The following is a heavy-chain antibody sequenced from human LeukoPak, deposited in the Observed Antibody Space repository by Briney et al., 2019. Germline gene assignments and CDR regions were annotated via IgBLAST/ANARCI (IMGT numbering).Heavy chain of an antibody. D-gene: IGHD1-26*01. CDR2: ISHDGSRQ. V-gene: IGHV3-30*18. CDR1: GFIFSDYG. CDR3: AKDRGPGWELIDY. J-gene: IGHJ4*02. Sequence: PGGSLRLSCETSGFIFSDYGMHWVRQAPGKGLEWLSGISHDGSRQHYADSVKGRFFISRDNSKNTLSLQMDSLRAEDTAVYYCAKDRGPGWELIDYWGQGTLVTVSS.